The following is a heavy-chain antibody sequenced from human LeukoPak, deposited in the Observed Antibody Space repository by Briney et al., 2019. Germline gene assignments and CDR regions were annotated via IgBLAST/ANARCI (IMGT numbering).Heavy chain of an antibody. J-gene: IGHJ5*01. D-gene: IGHD6-19*01. Sequence: GGSLRLSCAASGFTFSSYWMHWVRQAPGKGLVWVSRISSDESSTSYADSVKGRFTISRDNAKNTLYLQMNSLRAEDTAVYYCARGLQAARLAVVDSWGQGTLVTVSS. CDR2: ISSDESST. CDR1: GFTFSSYW. V-gene: IGHV3-74*01. CDR3: ARGLQAARLAVVDS.